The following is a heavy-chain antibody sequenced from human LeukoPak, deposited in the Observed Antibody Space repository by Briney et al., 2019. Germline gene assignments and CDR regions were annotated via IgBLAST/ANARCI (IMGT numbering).Heavy chain of an antibody. V-gene: IGHV1-24*01. CDR2: FYPEDGET. CDR1: GYTLTELS. Sequence: ASVTVSCKVSGYTLTELSMHWVRQAPGKGLEWMGGFYPEDGETIYAQKFQGRVTMTEDTSTDTAYMELSSLRSEDTAVYYCATVRSPHDAFDIWGQGTMVTVSS. J-gene: IGHJ3*02. CDR3: ATVRSPHDAFDI.